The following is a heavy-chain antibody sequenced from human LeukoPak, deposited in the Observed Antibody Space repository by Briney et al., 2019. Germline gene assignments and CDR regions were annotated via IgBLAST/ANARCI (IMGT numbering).Heavy chain of an antibody. J-gene: IGHJ5*02. Sequence: SETLSLTCTVSGGSISSSSYYWGWLRQPPGKGLEWIGGIYYSGSTYYNPSLKSRVTISVDTSKNQFSLKLSSVTAADTAVYYCARHLNWFDPWGQGTLVTVSS. V-gene: IGHV4-39*01. CDR1: GGSISSSSYY. CDR2: IYYSGST. CDR3: ARHLNWFDP.